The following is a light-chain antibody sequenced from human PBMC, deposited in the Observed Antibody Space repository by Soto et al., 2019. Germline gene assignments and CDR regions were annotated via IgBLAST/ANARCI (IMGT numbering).Light chain of an antibody. CDR3: QQYGSSHT. J-gene: IGKJ2*01. CDR1: QSISSNY. CDR2: GAS. V-gene: IGKV3-20*01. Sequence: IVLTQSPGTLSLSPGERATLSCRASQSISSNYLAWYQQKPGQAPRLLIYGASSRATGIPDRFSGSGSGADFTLTISRLESEDFAVYYCQQYGSSHTFGQGTKLEIK.